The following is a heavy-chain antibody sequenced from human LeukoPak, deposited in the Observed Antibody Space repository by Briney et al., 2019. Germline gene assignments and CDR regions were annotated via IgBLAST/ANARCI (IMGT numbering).Heavy chain of an antibody. CDR1: GYTFTSYA. D-gene: IGHD5-18*01. CDR3: ARGGLRYSYEKYYFDY. Sequence: ASVRVSCTASGYTFTSYAMHWVRQAPGQRLEWMGWINAGNGNTKYSQKFQGRVTITRDTSASTAYMELSSLRSEDTAVYYCARGGLRYSYEKYYFDYWGQGTLVTVSS. J-gene: IGHJ4*02. V-gene: IGHV1-3*01. CDR2: INAGNGNT.